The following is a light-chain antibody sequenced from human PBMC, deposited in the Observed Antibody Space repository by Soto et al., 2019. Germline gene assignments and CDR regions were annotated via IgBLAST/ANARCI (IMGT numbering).Light chain of an antibody. CDR2: EAY. V-gene: IGLV2-23*01. J-gene: IGLJ3*02. CDR3: CSYAGSSTWV. CDR1: SSDVGSYSL. Sequence: QSALTQPASVSGSPGQSITISCSGTSSDVGSYSLVSWFQQHPGKAPKLMIYEAYKRPSGVSNRFSGSKSDNTASLTISGLQAEDEADYYCCSYAGSSTWVFGGGTKLTVL.